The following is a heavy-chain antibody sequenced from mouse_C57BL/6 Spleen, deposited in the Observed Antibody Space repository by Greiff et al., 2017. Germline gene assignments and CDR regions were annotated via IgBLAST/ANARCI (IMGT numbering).Heavy chain of an antibody. CDR1: GYTFTSYW. CDR2: INPSRGYT. V-gene: IGHV1-7*01. J-gene: IGHJ4*01. Sequence: QVQLKQSGAELAKPGASVKLSCKASGYTFTSYWMHWVKQRPGQGLEWIGYINPSRGYTKYNQKFKDKATLTADKSSSTAYMQLSSLTYEDSAVYYCARAPYDYDYAMDYWGQGTSVTVSS. D-gene: IGHD2-4*01. CDR3: ARAPYDYDYAMDY.